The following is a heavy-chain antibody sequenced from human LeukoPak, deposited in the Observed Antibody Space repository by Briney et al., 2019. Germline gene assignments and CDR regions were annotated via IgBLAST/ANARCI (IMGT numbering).Heavy chain of an antibody. Sequence: SETLSLTCTVSGGSVSSGSYYWSWIRQPPGKGLERIGNIYYSGSTNYNPSLKSRFTISVDTSKNQFSLRLSSVTAADTAVFYCARALGYGGSYLAYWGQGTLVTVSS. V-gene: IGHV4-61*01. CDR1: GGSVSSGSYY. CDR3: ARALGYGGSYLAY. D-gene: IGHD1-26*01. CDR2: IYYSGST. J-gene: IGHJ4*02.